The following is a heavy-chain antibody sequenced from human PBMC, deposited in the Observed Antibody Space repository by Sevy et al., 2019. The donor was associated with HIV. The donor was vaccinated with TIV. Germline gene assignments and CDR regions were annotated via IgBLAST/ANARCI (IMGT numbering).Heavy chain of an antibody. CDR2: LIGGGSRT. V-gene: IGHV3-23*01. J-gene: IGHJ6*02. D-gene: IGHD2-8*02. CDR3: AKRRVQSGLSGGGANYGWDV. CDR1: GFSVSSNY. Sequence: GGSLRLSCAASGFSVSSNYMSWVRQAPGKGLEWVSTLIGGGSRTYYADSVTGRFTISRDNSRNTLYLQMNSLRAEDTAVYYCAKRRVQSGLSGGGANYGWDVCGQGTTVTVSS.